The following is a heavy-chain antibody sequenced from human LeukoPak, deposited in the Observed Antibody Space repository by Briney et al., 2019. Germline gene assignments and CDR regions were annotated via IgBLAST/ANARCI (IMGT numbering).Heavy chain of an antibody. V-gene: IGHV3-74*01. CDR1: GLTFSSYW. J-gene: IGHJ3*02. Sequence: GVSLRLSCAASGLTFSSYWMHWVRQAPGKGLVWVSRINSDGSSTSYADSVKGRFTISRDNAKNTLYVQMNSLRAEDTAVYYCSTGSGHAFDIWGRGTMVTVSS. CDR2: INSDGSST. CDR3: STGSGHAFDI. D-gene: IGHD3-10*01.